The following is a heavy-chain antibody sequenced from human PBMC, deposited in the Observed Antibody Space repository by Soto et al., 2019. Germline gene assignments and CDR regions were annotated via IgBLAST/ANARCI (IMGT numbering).Heavy chain of an antibody. CDR1: GFTVSSSY. CDR2: IYSGGST. Sequence: GGSLRLSCAASGFTVSSSYMSWVRQAPGKGLEWVSVIYSGGSTYYADSVKGRFTISRDNSKNTLYLQMSSLRAEDTAVYYCAREGSSDCSGGSCYREPYYYYYMDVWGKGTTVTVSS. V-gene: IGHV3-66*01. D-gene: IGHD2-15*01. CDR3: AREGSSDCSGGSCYREPYYYYYMDV. J-gene: IGHJ6*03.